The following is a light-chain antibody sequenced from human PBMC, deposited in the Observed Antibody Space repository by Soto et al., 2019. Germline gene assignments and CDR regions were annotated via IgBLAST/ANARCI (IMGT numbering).Light chain of an antibody. Sequence: QSVLAQPSSVSGSPGQSITISCTGTSTDVGGYNYVSWYQHHPGKRPKLIIYEVNNRPSGVSDRFSGSKSGNKASLSISNLEAEDESDYYCGSYTSTYTPFVFGTGTKVTGL. CDR1: STDVGGYNY. V-gene: IGLV2-14*01. CDR3: GSYTSTYTPFV. CDR2: EVN. J-gene: IGLJ1*01.